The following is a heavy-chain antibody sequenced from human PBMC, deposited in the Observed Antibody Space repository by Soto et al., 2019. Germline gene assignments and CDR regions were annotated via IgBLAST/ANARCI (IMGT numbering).Heavy chain of an antibody. CDR2: IYPGDSDT. Sequence: GESLKISCKGSGYSFTSYWIGWVRQMPGKGLEWMGIIYPGDSDTRYSPSFQGQVTISADKSISTAYLQWSSLKASDTATYYCARRAHIVATYYYYGMDVWGQGTTVTVSS. D-gene: IGHD5-12*01. V-gene: IGHV5-51*01. J-gene: IGHJ6*02. CDR1: GYSFTSYW. CDR3: ARRAHIVATYYYYGMDV.